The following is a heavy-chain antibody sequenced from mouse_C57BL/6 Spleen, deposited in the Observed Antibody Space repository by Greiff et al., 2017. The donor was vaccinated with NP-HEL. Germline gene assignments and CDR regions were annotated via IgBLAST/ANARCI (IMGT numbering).Heavy chain of an antibody. J-gene: IGHJ4*01. CDR1: GYTFTSYW. CDR2: IHPNSGST. CDR3: AAWDYYGSRWAMDY. Sequence: VQLQQPGAELVKPGASVKLSCKASGYTFTSYWMHWVKQRPGQGLEWIGMIHPNSGSTNYNEKFKSKATLTVDKSSSTAYMQLSSLTSEDSAVYYCAAWDYYGSRWAMDYWGQGTSVTVSS. V-gene: IGHV1-64*01. D-gene: IGHD1-1*01.